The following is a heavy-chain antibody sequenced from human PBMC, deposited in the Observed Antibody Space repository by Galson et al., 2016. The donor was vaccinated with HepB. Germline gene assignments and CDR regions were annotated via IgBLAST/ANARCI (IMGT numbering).Heavy chain of an antibody. V-gene: IGHV4-59*01. D-gene: IGHD3-10*01. J-gene: IGHJ4*02. CDR3: ARTTYGSGSPVDY. CDR1: GGSINNYY. Sequence: SETLSLTCTVSGGSINNYYWHWIRQSPGKGLEWIGYIFYSGGTNCNPSLNSRVTISVDTSKRWFSLGLSSVTAADTAVYYCARTTYGSGSPVDYWGQGTLVTVSS. CDR2: IFYSGGT.